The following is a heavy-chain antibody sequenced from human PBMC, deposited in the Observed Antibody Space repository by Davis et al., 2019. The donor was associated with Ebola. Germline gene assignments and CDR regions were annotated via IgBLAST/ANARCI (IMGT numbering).Heavy chain of an antibody. J-gene: IGHJ4*02. CDR3: ARRVGARSGFDS. D-gene: IGHD1-26*01. CDR1: GYAFTSYY. V-gene: IGHV1-46*01. Sequence: AASVKVSCKASGYAFTSYYMHWVRQAPGQGLEWMGIINPSGGSTSYAQKFQGRVTMTRDTSTSTVYMELSSLRSDDTAVYYCARRVGARSGFDSWGQGSLVTVSS. CDR2: INPSGGST.